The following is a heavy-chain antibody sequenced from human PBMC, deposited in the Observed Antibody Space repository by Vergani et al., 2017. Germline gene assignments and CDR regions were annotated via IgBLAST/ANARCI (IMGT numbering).Heavy chain of an antibody. Sequence: QVQLQESGPGLVKPSETLSLTCTVSGGSISSGSYYWSWIRQPAGKGLEWIGRIYTSGSTNYNPSLKSRVTISVDTSKNQFSLKLSSVTAADTAVYYCASYYGGVFDYWGQGTLVTVSS. CDR1: GGSISSGSYY. CDR3: ASYYGGVFDY. V-gene: IGHV4-61*02. J-gene: IGHJ4*02. CDR2: IYTSGST. D-gene: IGHD1-26*01.